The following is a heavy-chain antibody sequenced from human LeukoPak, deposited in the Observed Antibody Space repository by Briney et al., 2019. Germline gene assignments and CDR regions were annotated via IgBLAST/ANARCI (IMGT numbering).Heavy chain of an antibody. J-gene: IGHJ3*01. CDR2: ISTTNGDT. V-gene: IGHV1-18*01. CDR1: GYTFTNFG. D-gene: IGHD3-3*01. CDR3: ARDTVRFAPSHPQRAAFDV. Sequence: ASVRVSCKASGYTFTNFGISWVRQAPGQGLEYMGWISTTNGDTNYVLKVQGRVTMTTDASTTTATMELRNLRSDDSGVYYCARDTVRFAPSHPQRAAFDVWGQGTMVTVSS.